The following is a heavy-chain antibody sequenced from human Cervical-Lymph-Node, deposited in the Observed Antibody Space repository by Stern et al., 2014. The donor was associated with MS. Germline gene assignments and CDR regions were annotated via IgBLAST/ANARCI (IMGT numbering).Heavy chain of an antibody. CDR3: TTLYDMGY. CDR2: IKSKTDGGTA. Sequence: EMQLVESGGGLVKPGGSLRLSCAASGFTFSDAWLSWVRQAPGKGLEWVGRIKSKTDGGTADYAAPVKGRFTISRDDSKNTLYLQMNSLKAEDTALYYCTTLYDMGYWGQGTLVTVPS. D-gene: IGHD3-16*01. J-gene: IGHJ4*02. V-gene: IGHV3-15*01. CDR1: GFTFSDAW.